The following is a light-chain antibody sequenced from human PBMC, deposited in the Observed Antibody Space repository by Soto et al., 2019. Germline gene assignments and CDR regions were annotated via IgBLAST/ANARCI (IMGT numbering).Light chain of an antibody. CDR1: SSDVGGYNY. V-gene: IGLV2-14*03. J-gene: IGLJ1*01. CDR2: DVN. CDR3: SSYTSSSTEV. Sequence: QSVLTQPASVSGSPGQSITISCTGTSSDVGGYNYVSWYQHHPGKAPKLLIYDVNSRPSGVSDRFSGSKSGNTASLTISGFQAEDEADYYCSSYTSSSTEVFGTGTKVTVL.